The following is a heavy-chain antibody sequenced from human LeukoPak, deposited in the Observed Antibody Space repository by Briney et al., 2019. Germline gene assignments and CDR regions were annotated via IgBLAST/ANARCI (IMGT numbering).Heavy chain of an antibody. J-gene: IGHJ4*02. V-gene: IGHV4-34*01. CDR1: GGAFSGYY. D-gene: IGHD6-19*01. Sequence: SETLSLTCAVYGGAFSGYYWSWIRQPPGKGLEWIGEINHSGSTNYNPSLQSRVTMSVDTSKNQFSLKLSSVTAADTAVYYCARGRYSSGWYMGAPFDYWGQGTLVTVSS. CDR2: INHSGST. CDR3: ARGRYSSGWYMGAPFDY.